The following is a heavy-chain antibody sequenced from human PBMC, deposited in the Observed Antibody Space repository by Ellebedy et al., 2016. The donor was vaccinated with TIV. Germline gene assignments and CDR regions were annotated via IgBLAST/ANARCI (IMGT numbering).Heavy chain of an antibody. D-gene: IGHD5-18*01. V-gene: IGHV3-30*18. CDR3: AKDLENWGRGGYSYGSIDY. J-gene: IGHJ4*02. CDR1: GFTFSSYG. CDR2: ISYDRENK. Sequence: GGSLRLXXAASGFTFSSYGMHWVRQAPGKGLEWVAVISYDRENKYYLDSVKGRFTISRDNSKKTLYLQMNSLRPEDTAIYYCAKDLENWGRGGYSYGSIDYWGQGTLVTVSS.